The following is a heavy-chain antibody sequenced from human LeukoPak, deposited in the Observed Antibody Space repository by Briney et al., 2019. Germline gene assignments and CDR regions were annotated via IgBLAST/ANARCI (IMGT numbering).Heavy chain of an antibody. CDR3: AKDFGSYGYNYFDY. CDR2: IYSGGST. CDR1: GFTVSSNY. D-gene: IGHD5-18*01. Sequence: GGSLRLSCAASGFTVSSNYMGWVRQAPGKGLEWLSIIYSGGSTYYADSVEGRFTISRDNSKNTLYLQMNSLRAEDTAVYYCAKDFGSYGYNYFDYWGQGTLVTVSS. V-gene: IGHV3-66*02. J-gene: IGHJ4*02.